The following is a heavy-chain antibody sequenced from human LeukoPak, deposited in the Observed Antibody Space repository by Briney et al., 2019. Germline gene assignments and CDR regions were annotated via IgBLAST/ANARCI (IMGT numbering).Heavy chain of an antibody. J-gene: IGHJ4*02. CDR3: ARQFLWCGDLLEMDSYFDY. Sequence: SSETLSLTCTVSGGSISSSTYYWGWIRQPPGKGLESIGIISYSGSTYYNPSLKSRVTISVDTSNKHFSLTLRSVTGAETAVYYCARQFLWCGDLLEMDSYFDYWGQGTLVTVSS. V-gene: IGHV4-39*01. CDR2: ISYSGST. D-gene: IGHD3-10*01. CDR1: GGSISSSTYY.